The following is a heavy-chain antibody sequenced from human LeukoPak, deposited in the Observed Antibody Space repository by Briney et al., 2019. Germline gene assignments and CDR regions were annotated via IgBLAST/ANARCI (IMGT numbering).Heavy chain of an antibody. D-gene: IGHD3-9*01. CDR2: IYYSGST. Sequence: PSETLSLTCAVYGGSFSGYYWSWIRQPPGKGLEWIGSIYYSGSTYYNPSLKSRVTISVDTSKNQFSLKLSSVTAADTAVYYCARVTGTYCDYWGQGTLVTVSS. V-gene: IGHV4-34*01. J-gene: IGHJ4*02. CDR3: ARVTGTYCDY. CDR1: GGSFSGYY.